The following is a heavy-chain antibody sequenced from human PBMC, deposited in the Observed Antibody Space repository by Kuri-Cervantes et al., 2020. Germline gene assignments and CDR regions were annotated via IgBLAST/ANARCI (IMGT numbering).Heavy chain of an antibody. J-gene: IGHJ4*02. V-gene: IGHV3-53*01. D-gene: IGHD3-10*01. Sequence: GESLKISCAASGFTVSNNYMSWVRQAPGKGLEWVSIIYSGGSTYYTDSVKGQFTISRDNSKNMLYLQMNSVRAEDTAVYYCGTVRQGRDYYFDYWGQGILVTVSS. CDR2: IYSGGST. CDR3: GTVRQGRDYYFDY. CDR1: GFTVSNNY.